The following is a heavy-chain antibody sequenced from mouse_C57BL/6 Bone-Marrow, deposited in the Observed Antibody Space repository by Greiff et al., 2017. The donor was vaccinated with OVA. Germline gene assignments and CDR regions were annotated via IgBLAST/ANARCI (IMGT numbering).Heavy chain of an antibody. Sequence: QVQLQQPGAELVRPGTSVKLSCKASGYTFTSYWMHWVKQRPGQGLEWIGVIDPSDSYTNYNQKFKGKATLTVDTSSSTAYMQLSSLTSEDSAVYYCARGDYSNYEGDAMDYWGRGTSVTVSS. J-gene: IGHJ4*01. V-gene: IGHV1-59*01. CDR2: IDPSDSYT. CDR3: ARGDYSNYEGDAMDY. CDR1: GYTFTSYW. D-gene: IGHD2-5*01.